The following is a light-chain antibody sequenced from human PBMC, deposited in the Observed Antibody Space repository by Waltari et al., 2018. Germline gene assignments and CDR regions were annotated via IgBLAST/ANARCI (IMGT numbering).Light chain of an antibody. CDR1: SSNIGSNF. J-gene: IGLJ1*01. CDR3: AAWDDSLTGFV. V-gene: IGLV1-47*01. CDR2: RND. Sequence: GQRFTISCSVRSSNIGSNFVYWYQQLPGTAPKLLISRNDMRPSGVPDRFSASKSDTSASMGISDLRSEDEADYYCAAWDDSLTGFVFGTGTKVNAL.